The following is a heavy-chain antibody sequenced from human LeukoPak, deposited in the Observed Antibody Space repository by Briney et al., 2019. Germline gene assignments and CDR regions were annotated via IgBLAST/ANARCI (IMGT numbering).Heavy chain of an antibody. CDR1: GFTFSNYV. D-gene: IGHD3-22*01. Sequence: PGGSLRLSCAASGFTFSNYVMHWVRQAPGKGLEWVALISYDGNNKDYADSVKGRFTISRDNSKNTLYLQMNSLRAEDTAVYYCARDQRGRTGSIMMAVLITGFDYWGQGTLDTVSS. J-gene: IGHJ4*02. CDR3: ARDQRGRTGSIMMAVLITGFDY. V-gene: IGHV3-30*14. CDR2: ISYDGNNK.